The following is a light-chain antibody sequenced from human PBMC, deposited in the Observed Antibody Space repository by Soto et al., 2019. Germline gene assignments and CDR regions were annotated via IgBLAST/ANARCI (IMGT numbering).Light chain of an antibody. CDR1: SGSVSTSSY. J-gene: IGLJ3*02. Sequence: QTVVTQEPSSSVSPGGTVTLTCGLSSGSVSTSSYPSWYQQTPGQAPRTLIYSTNTRSSGVADRFSGSILGNKAALTITGAQADDESDYYCALYMGSGISVFGGGTKLTVL. CDR2: STN. V-gene: IGLV8-61*01. CDR3: ALYMGSGISV.